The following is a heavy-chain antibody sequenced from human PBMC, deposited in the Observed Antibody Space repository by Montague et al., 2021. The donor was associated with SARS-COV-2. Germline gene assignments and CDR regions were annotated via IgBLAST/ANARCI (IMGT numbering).Heavy chain of an antibody. Sequence: CAISGDSVSSNSAAWNWIRQSPSRGLEWLGRTYYRSKWYNDYVVSVKSRITINPDTSKNQFSLQLNSVTPEDTAVYYCARDDPYCTNGVCYTGNWFDPWGQGTQVTVSS. J-gene: IGHJ5*02. CDR2: TYYRSKWYN. V-gene: IGHV6-1*01. CDR3: ARDDPYCTNGVCYTGNWFDP. D-gene: IGHD2-8*01. CDR1: GDSVSSNSAA.